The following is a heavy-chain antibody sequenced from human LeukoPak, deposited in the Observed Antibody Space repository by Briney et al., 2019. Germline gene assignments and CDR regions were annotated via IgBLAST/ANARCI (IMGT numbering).Heavy chain of an antibody. CDR2: LYRDGTT. D-gene: IGHD4-11*01. J-gene: IGHJ6*03. CDR1: GFSVSSYY. CDR3: ARGTEDYNDYYYYFMDV. V-gene: IGHV3-53*01. Sequence: GGSLRLSCAASGFSVSSYYMNWVRQAPGKGLEWVSFLYRDGTTYYADSVKGRFTISRDNSKNSLYLQMTSLTDEDTAMYYCARGTEDYNDYYYYFMDVWGTGTTVTVSS.